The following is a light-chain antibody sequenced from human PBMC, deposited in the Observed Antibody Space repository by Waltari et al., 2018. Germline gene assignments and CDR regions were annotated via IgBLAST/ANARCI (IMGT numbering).Light chain of an antibody. CDR2: DVS. V-gene: IGLV2-14*03. J-gene: IGLJ1*01. Sequence: QSALTQPASVSGSPGQSITISCPGTSSEVGGYNFVSWYQQHPGKAPNLLINDVSKRPSGVSNRFSGSKSGNTASLTISGLQAEDEADYYCSSYTSTNTYVFGTGTEVTVL. CDR1: SSEVGGYNF. CDR3: SSYTSTNTYV.